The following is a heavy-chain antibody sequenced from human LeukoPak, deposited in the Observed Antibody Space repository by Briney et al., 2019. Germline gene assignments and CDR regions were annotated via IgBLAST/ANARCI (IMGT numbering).Heavy chain of an antibody. CDR1: GYAFTSYY. CDR2: INPSGSST. D-gene: IGHD4-23*01. V-gene: IGHV1-46*01. Sequence: ASVKVSCKASGYAFTSYYMHWVRQAPGQGLEWMGIINPSGSSTSYAQKFQGRATMTRDMSTSTVYMELSSLRSEDTAVYYCARITADGGLGYWGQGTLVTVSS. J-gene: IGHJ4*02. CDR3: ARITADGGLGY.